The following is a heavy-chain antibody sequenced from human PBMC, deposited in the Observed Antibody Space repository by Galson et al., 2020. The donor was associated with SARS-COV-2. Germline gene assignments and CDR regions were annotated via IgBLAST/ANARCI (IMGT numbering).Heavy chain of an antibody. Sequence: GGSLRLSCTASGFTFSTAVMHWVRQAPGKGLEWVAGISTDGNSEHHADSVKGRFTISRDNSKNTLYLELNRLRVEDTAVFFCAREGYTSARAGAFDYWGQGTLVTVSS. V-gene: IGHV3-30*04. CDR3: AREGYTSARAGAFDY. CDR2: ISTDGNSE. CDR1: GFTFSTAV. D-gene: IGHD6-25*01. J-gene: IGHJ4*02.